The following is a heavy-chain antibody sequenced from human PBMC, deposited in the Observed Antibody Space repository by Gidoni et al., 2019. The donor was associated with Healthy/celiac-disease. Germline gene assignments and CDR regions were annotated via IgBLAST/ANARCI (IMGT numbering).Heavy chain of an antibody. Sequence: EVQLLESGGGLVQPGGSLRLSCAASGFPFGSFAMVWVRQAPGKGLEGVSASSGSGGSTYYADSVKGRFTISRDNSKNTLYLQMNSLRAEDTAVYYCAKEGGPSGGNELDYWGQGTLVTVSS. V-gene: IGHV3-23*01. CDR2: SSGSGGST. CDR3: AKEGGPSGGNELDY. J-gene: IGHJ4*02. CDR1: GFPFGSFA. D-gene: IGHD5-12*01.